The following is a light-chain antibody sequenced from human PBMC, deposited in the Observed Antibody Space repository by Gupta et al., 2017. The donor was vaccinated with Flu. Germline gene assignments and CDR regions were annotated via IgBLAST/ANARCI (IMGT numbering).Light chain of an antibody. V-gene: IGLV2-23*01. CDR1: SNDVGGYDL. J-gene: IGLJ1*01. CDR3: CSYEGSDIYYV. CDR2: DGS. Sequence: QSALTQPASVSGSPGQSITISCTGTSNDVGGYDLVSWYQQRPGKAPKLMIYDGSKRPSGVSNRFSGSKSGNTASLTISGLQADDEADYYCCSYEGSDIYYVFGTGTTVAVL.